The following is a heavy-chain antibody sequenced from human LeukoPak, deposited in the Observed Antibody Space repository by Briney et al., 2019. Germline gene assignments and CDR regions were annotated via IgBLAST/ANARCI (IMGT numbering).Heavy chain of an antibody. CDR2: INPNSGGT. CDR1: GYTFTGCY. Sequence: ASVKVSCKASGYTFTGCYMHWVRQAPGQGPEWMGWINPNSGGTNYAQKFQGRVTMTRDTSISTAYMELSRLRSDDTAVYYCARDSYYDSSGYYSSEYFQHWGQGTLVTVSS. V-gene: IGHV1-2*02. J-gene: IGHJ1*01. CDR3: ARDSYYDSSGYYSSEYFQH. D-gene: IGHD3-22*01.